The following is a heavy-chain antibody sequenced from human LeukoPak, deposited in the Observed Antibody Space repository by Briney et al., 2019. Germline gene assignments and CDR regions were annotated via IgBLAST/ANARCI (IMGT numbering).Heavy chain of an antibody. CDR3: AREGYSSY. V-gene: IGHV1-2*02. CDR1: GYSFTGYY. CDR2: VNPNSGGT. D-gene: IGHD4-11*01. J-gene: IGHJ4*02. Sequence: AASVKVSCKASGYSFTGYYMHWVRQAPGQGLEWMGWVNPNSGGTTYAQKFQGRVTMTRDTSISIAYMELSRLRSDDTAVYYCAREGYSSYWGQGTLVTVSS.